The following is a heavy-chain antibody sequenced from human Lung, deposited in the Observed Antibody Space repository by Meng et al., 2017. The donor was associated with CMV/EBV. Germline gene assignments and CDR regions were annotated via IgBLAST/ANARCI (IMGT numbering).Heavy chain of an antibody. V-gene: IGHV4-34*01. CDR2: INHSGST. Sequence: SQXXSLTCAVYGGSFSGYYWSWIRQPPGKGLEWIGEINHSGSTNYNPSLKSRVTISVDTSKNQFSLKLSSVTAADTAVYYCARSNIVVVVAATLGYYYYGMAVWGQGTXVTGSS. CDR1: GGSFSGYY. CDR3: ARSNIVVVVAATLGYYYYGMAV. D-gene: IGHD2-15*01. J-gene: IGHJ6*02.